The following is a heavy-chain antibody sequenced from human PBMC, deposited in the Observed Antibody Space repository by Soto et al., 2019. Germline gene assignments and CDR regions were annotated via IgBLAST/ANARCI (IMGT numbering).Heavy chain of an antibody. CDR2: ISGSGGST. D-gene: IGHD6-13*01. CDR1: GFTFSSYA. CDR3: AKIPSSSWPPYYFDY. J-gene: IGHJ4*02. V-gene: IGHV3-23*01. Sequence: GGSLRLSCAASGFTFSSYAMSWVRQAPGKGLEWVSAISGSGGSTYYADSVKGRFTISRDNSKNTLYLQMNSLRAEDTAVYYCAKIPSSSWPPYYFDYWGQGTLVTVFS.